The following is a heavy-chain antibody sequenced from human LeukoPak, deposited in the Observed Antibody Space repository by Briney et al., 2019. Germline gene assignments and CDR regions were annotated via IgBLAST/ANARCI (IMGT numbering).Heavy chain of an antibody. D-gene: IGHD3-10*01. V-gene: IGHV3-7*01. CDR2: IKQDGSEK. Sequence: GGSLRLSCAASGFTFSSYWMSWVRQAPGKGLEWVANIKQDGSEKYYVDSVKGRFTISRDKAKNSLYLQMNSLRAEDTAVYYCAKGGWFGVPLVYWGQGTLVTVSS. CDR3: AKGGWFGVPLVY. CDR1: GFTFSSYW. J-gene: IGHJ4*02.